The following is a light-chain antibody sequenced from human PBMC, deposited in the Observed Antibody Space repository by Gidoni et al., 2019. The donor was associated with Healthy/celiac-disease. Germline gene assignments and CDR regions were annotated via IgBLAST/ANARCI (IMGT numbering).Light chain of an antibody. J-gene: IGKJ3*01. CDR1: QSISSW. Sequence: DIQMTQSPSTLSASVGDRVTITCLASQSISSWLAWYQQKPGKAPKLLIYKASSLESGVPSRFSGSGSGTEFTLTISSLQPDDFATYYCQQYNSYSAFGPXTKVDIK. CDR2: KAS. V-gene: IGKV1-5*03. CDR3: QQYNSYSA.